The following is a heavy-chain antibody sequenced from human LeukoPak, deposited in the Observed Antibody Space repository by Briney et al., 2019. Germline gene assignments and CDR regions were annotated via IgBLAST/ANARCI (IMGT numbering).Heavy chain of an antibody. Sequence: GGALKISFQGPGYIFTSYWIGGVRQVPGKGLEGMGIIYPGDSDTRYSPSFQGQVTISADKSISTAYLQWSSLKASDTAMYFRARHYYYDSSETPMDVWGKGTTVTVSS. V-gene: IGHV5-51*01. D-gene: IGHD3-22*01. CDR3: ARHYYYDSSETPMDV. CDR1: GYIFTSYW. J-gene: IGHJ6*03. CDR2: IYPGDSDT.